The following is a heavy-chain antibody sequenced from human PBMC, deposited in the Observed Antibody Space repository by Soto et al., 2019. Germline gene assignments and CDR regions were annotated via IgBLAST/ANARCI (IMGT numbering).Heavy chain of an antibody. CDR2: ISGSGGST. D-gene: IGHD3-10*01. V-gene: IGHV3-23*01. CDR1: GFTFSSYA. Sequence: EVQLLESGGGLVQPGGSLRLSCAASGFTFSSYAMSWVRQAPGKGLEWVSAISGSGGSTYYADSVKGRFTISRDNSKNTLYLQMNSLRAEDTAVYYCAKDLRHHGSGSYYKDYYYYYMDVWGKGTTVTVSS. CDR3: AKDLRHHGSGSYYKDYYYYYMDV. J-gene: IGHJ6*03.